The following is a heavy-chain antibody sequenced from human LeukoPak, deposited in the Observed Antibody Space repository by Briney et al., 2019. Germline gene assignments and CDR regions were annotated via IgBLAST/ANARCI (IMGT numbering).Heavy chain of an antibody. CDR2: INHSGST. V-gene: IGHV4-34*01. CDR1: GGSFSGYY. D-gene: IGHD3-16*02. J-gene: IGHJ4*02. Sequence: SETLSLTCAVYGGSFSGYYWSCIRQPPGKGLEWIGEINHSGSTNYNPSLTSQGTISVDTSKNQFSLKLSSVTAADTAVYYCARRFYDYVWGSYRFFDYWGQRTLVTVSS. CDR3: ARRFYDYVWGSYRFFDY.